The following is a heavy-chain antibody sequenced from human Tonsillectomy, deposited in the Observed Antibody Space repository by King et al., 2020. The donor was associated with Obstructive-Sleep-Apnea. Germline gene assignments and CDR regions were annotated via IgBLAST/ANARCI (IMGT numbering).Heavy chain of an antibody. V-gene: IGHV2-5*02. CDR1: GFSLSTDGVG. D-gene: IGHD2-21*02. Sequence: TLKESGPSLVTPTQTLTLTCTFSGFSLSTDGVGVGWIRQPPGKAPEWLGVIFWDDDERYNPSLRRRLTISKDTSKKEVVLTLTDVDPVDTATYFCARYYTYCRGDCYSWFDPWGQGALVIVSS. CDR3: ARYYTYCRGDCYSWFDP. J-gene: IGHJ5*02. CDR2: IFWDDDE.